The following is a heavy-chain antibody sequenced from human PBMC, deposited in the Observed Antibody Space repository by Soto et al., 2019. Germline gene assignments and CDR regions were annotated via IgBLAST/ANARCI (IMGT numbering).Heavy chain of an antibody. CDR3: ARAPGGDYVWWFDP. D-gene: IGHD3-16*01. V-gene: IGHV4-31*03. CDR1: GGSISSGGYY. CDR2: IYYSGST. Sequence: SLTCTVSGGSISSGGYYWSWIREHPGKGLEWIGYIYYSGSTYYNPSLKSRVTISVDTSKNQFSLKLSSVTAADTAVYYCARAPGGDYVWWFDPWGQGTLVTVSS. J-gene: IGHJ5*02.